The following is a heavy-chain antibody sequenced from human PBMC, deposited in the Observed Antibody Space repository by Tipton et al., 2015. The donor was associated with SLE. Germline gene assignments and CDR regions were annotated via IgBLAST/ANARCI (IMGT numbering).Heavy chain of an antibody. V-gene: IGHV3-23*01. CDR2: ISGSGGST. CDR1: GFTFSSYA. J-gene: IGHJ4*02. CDR3: AKDRAYYDFWSGYYTGGSHYFDY. Sequence: SLRLSCAASGFTFSSYAMSWVRQAPGKGLEWVSAISGSGGSTYYADSEKGRFTISRDNSKNTLYLQMNSLRAEDTAVYYCAKDRAYYDFWSGYYTGGSHYFDYWGQGTLVTVSS. D-gene: IGHD3-3*01.